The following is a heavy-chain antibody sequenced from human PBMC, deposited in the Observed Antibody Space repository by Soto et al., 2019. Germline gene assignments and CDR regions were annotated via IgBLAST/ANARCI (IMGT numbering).Heavy chain of an antibody. J-gene: IGHJ4*02. V-gene: IGHV4-30-4*02. CDR3: ARATGDYEATLDY. D-gene: IGHD4-17*01. CDR1: GGSISSGDYY. CDR2: IYYSGST. Sequence: SETLSLTCTVSGGSISSGDYYWSWIRQPPGKGLEWIGYIYYSGSTYYNPSLKSRVTISIDTSKNQFSLKLSSVTAADTAVYYCARATGDYEATLDYWGQGTLVTVSS.